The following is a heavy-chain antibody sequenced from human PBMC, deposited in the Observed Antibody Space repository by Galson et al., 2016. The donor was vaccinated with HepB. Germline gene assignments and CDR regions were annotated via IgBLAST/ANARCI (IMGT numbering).Heavy chain of an antibody. CDR2: MIPFLAIE. V-gene: IGHV1-69*13. Sequence: SVKVSCKASGGSFSDYAINWVRQAPGQGLEWMGGMIPFLAIENHAQKFQGRLTITANESTTTAYMELSSLRSEDTATYYCSRSGDYRGGAFGVWGQGTTVTVSS. J-gene: IGHJ3*01. CDR1: GGSFSDYA. D-gene: IGHD3-3*01. CDR3: SRSGDYRGGAFGV.